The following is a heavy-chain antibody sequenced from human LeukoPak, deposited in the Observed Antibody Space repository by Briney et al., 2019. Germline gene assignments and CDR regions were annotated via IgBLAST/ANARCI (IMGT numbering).Heavy chain of an antibody. J-gene: IGHJ4*02. V-gene: IGHV3-7*01. CDR2: IKQDVSEK. CDR3: ARDPIAVAGTVAPPRYYFDY. CDR1: GFTFSSYW. D-gene: IGHD6-19*01. Sequence: PGGSLRLSCAASGFTFSSYWISWVRQAPGKGREWVANIKQDVSEKYYVDSVKGPFTISRDNAKNLLYLQMNSLRAEDTAVYYCARDPIAVAGTVAPPRYYFDYWGQGTLVTVSP.